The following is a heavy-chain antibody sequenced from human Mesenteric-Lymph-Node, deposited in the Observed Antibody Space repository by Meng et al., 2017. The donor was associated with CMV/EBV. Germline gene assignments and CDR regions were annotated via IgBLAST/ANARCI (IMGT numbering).Heavy chain of an antibody. CDR1: GFTFSHYA. CDR3: ARAADEFTSSSDWFDP. D-gene: IGHD6-6*01. J-gene: IGHJ5*02. V-gene: IGHV3-30*04. CDR2: ASFDGTNK. Sequence: SGFTFSHYAMHWVRQAPGKGLEWLTVASFDGTNKYYADSVRGRFTISRDNSNNTLWLQMTSLRPEDTAVYYCARAADEFTSSSDWFDPWGQGTLVTVSS.